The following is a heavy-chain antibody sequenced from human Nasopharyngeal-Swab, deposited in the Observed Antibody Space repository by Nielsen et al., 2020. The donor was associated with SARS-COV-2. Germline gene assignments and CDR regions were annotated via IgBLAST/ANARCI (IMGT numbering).Heavy chain of an antibody. D-gene: IGHD2-8*01. V-gene: IGHV3-7*01. CDR1: GFSISRYW. CDR3: AGLIFIRGRREFDY. CDR2: IKPDSGSK. J-gene: IGHJ4*02. Sequence: GESLKISCAASGFSISRYWMSWVRQAPDTGLEWVANIKPDSGSKYYVDSVKGRFTVSRDNAKNSLYLQMDSLSSEDTAIYFCAGLIFIRGRREFDYWVQGTPVTVSS.